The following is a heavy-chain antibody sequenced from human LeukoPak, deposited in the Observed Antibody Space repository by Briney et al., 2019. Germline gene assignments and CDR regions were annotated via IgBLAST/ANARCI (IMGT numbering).Heavy chain of an antibody. D-gene: IGHD3-3*01. CDR1: GFTFSDYW. CDR3: ARTDPPGGFWSGYPDY. J-gene: IGHJ4*02. V-gene: IGHV3-7*01. CDR2: IKKDGNEK. Sequence: PGGSLRLSCTASGFTFSDYWMSWVRQAPGKGLEWLANIKKDGNEKYYVDSAKGRFTISRDNAKNSLYLQMNSLRAEDTAIYYCARTDPPGGFWSGYPDYWGQGTLVTVSS.